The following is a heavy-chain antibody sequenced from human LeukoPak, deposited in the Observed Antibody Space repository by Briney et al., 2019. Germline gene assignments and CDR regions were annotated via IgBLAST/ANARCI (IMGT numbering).Heavy chain of an antibody. D-gene: IGHD3-22*01. J-gene: IGHJ4*02. CDR3: ASPLDSSGYIFDY. CDR1: GYTFTGYY. CDR2: INPNSGGT. V-gene: IGHV1-2*02. Sequence: ASVKVSCKASGYTFTGYYMHWVRQAPGQGLEWMGWINPNSGGTNYAQKFQGRVTMTRGTSISTAYMELSRLRSDDTAVYYCASPLDSSGYIFDYWGQGTLVTVSS.